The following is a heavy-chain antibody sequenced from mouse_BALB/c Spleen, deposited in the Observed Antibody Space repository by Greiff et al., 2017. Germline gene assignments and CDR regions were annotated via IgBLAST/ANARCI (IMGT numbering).Heavy chain of an antibody. D-gene: IGHD2-14*01. CDR1: GYSFTSYY. V-gene: IGHV1S81*02. CDR3: TRSGVH. J-gene: IGHJ2*01. Sequence: QVQLKESGAELVKPGASVKLSCKASGYSFTSYYMYWVKQRPGQGLEWIGEINPSNGGTNFNEKFKSKATLTVDKSSSTAYMQLSSLTSEDSAVYYCTRSGVHWGQGTTLTVSS. CDR2: INPSNGGT.